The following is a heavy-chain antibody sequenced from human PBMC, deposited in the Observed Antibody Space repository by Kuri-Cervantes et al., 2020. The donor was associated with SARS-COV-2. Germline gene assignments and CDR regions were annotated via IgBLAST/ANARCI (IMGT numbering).Heavy chain of an antibody. CDR1: GFTFTTYA. V-gene: IGHV3-23*01. Sequence: GESLKISCAASGFTFTTYAMRWVRQAPRKGLEWVSGISGSGGSTYYADSVKGRFTISRDNSKNTLYLQMNSLRAEDTAVYYCAKERWSEVGATPFDYWGQGTLVTVSS. J-gene: IGHJ4*02. D-gene: IGHD1-26*01. CDR3: AKERWSEVGATPFDY. CDR2: ISGSGGST.